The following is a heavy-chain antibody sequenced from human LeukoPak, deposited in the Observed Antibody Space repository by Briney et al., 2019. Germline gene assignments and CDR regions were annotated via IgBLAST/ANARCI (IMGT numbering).Heavy chain of an antibody. D-gene: IGHD3-10*02. CDR3: ARSGGVVRGRYWFDP. CDR1: GYTFTSYD. V-gene: IGHV1-8*03. Sequence: ASVKVSCKASGYTFTSYDINWVRQATGQGLEWMGWMNPNSGNTGYAQKFQGRVTITRNTSISTAYMELSSLRSEDTAVYYCARSGGVVRGRYWFDPWGQGTLVTVSS. J-gene: IGHJ5*02. CDR2: MNPNSGNT.